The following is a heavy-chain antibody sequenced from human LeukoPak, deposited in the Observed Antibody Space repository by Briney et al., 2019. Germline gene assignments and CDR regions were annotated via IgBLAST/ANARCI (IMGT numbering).Heavy chain of an antibody. Sequence: ASVKVSCKASGYTFTGYYMHWVRQAPGQGLEWMGWINPNSGGTNYAQKFQGRVTMTRDTSISTAYMELSRLRSDDTAVYYCAKDLRWYSSGWFNYYFDYWGQGTLVTVSS. CDR1: GYTFTGYY. CDR3: AKDLRWYSSGWFNYYFDY. CDR2: INPNSGGT. D-gene: IGHD6-19*01. J-gene: IGHJ4*02. V-gene: IGHV1-2*02.